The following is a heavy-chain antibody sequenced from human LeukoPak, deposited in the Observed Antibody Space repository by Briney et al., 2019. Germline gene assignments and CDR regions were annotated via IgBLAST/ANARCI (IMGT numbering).Heavy chain of an antibody. CDR1: GGSISSGNYY. D-gene: IGHD5-18*01. CDR2: IYYRGST. CDR3: SRSYGYGTNFDY. V-gene: IGHV4-31*03. J-gene: IGHJ4*02. Sequence: PSQTLSLTCTVSGGSISSGNYYWSWIRQHPGTCLEWIVYIYYRGSTYYNPSLKSRVTISVDTSKNQFSLKLSSVTAADTAVYYCSRSYGYGTNFDYWGQGTLVTVSS.